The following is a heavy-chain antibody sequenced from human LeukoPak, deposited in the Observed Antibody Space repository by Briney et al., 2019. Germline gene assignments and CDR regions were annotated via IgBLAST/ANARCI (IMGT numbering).Heavy chain of an antibody. J-gene: IGHJ4*02. CDR3: GKSLGGITYGPGYY. Sequence: GGSLRLSCAASGFTFSTYTMHWVRQAPGKGLEYVSLISGNGASTYYADSVKGRFTVSRDNSKNTLYPQMGSLRAEDMAVYYCGKSLGGITYGPGYYWGQGTLVTVSS. CDR2: ISGNGAST. CDR1: GFTFSTYT. D-gene: IGHD2-15*01. V-gene: IGHV3-64*02.